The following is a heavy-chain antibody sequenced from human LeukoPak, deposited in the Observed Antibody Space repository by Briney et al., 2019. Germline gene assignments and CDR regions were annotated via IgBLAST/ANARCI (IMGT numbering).Heavy chain of an antibody. J-gene: IGHJ4*02. CDR2: INHSGST. CDR1: GGSINIISYY. Sequence: SETLSLTCTVSGGSINIISYYWGWIRQPPGKGLEWIGEINHSGSTNYNPSLKSRVTISVDTSKNQFSLKLSSVTAADTAVYYCALQRTYYYGSGSFNWELDYWGQGTLVTVSS. D-gene: IGHD3-10*01. CDR3: ALQRTYYYGSGSFNWELDY. V-gene: IGHV4-39*07.